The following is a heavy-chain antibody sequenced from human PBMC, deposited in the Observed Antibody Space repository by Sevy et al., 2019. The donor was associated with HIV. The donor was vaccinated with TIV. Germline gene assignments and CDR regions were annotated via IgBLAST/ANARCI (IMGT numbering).Heavy chain of an antibody. V-gene: IGHV3-30*18. CDR3: PKDRIRSSSWSTYYYYYYMDV. CDR1: GFTFSSYG. J-gene: IGHJ6*03. D-gene: IGHD6-13*01. CDR2: ISYDGRNK. Sequence: GGSLRLSCAASGFTFSSYGMHWVRQAPGKGLEWVAVISYDGRNKYYADSVKGRFTISRDNSKNTLYLQTNSLRAEDTAVYYCPKDRIRSSSWSTYYYYYYMDVWGKGTTVTVSS.